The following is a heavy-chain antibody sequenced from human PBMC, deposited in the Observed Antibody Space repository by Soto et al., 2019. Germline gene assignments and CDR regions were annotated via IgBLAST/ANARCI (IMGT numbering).Heavy chain of an antibody. D-gene: IGHD2-8*01. Sequence: SETLSLTCTVSGGSISSSSYYWGWIRQPPGQGLEWIGNIYYRGTTYYNPSLKSRVTISVDTSKNQFSLKLASVPAADTAVYYCARGVSFRWVSWGQGTLVTVSS. CDR3: ARGVSFRWVS. J-gene: IGHJ5*02. CDR1: GGSISSSSYY. CDR2: IYYRGTT. V-gene: IGHV4-39*01.